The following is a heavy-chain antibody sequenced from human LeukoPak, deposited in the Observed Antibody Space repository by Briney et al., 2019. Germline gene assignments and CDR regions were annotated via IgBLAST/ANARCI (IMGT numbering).Heavy chain of an antibody. J-gene: IGHJ6*02. D-gene: IGHD3-3*01. Sequence: SETLSLTCAVYGGSFSGYYWSWIRQPPGKGLEWIGEINHSGSTNYNPSLKSRVTISVDTSKNQFSLKLSSVTAADTAVYYCARGLHADSELVGVVIMFFPYGMDVWGQGTTVTVSS. CDR3: ARGLHADSELVGVVIMFFPYGMDV. V-gene: IGHV4-34*01. CDR2: INHSGST. CDR1: GGSFSGYY.